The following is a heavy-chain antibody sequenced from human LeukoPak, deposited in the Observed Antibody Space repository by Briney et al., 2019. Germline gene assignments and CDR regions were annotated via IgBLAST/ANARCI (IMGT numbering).Heavy chain of an antibody. Sequence: SETLSLTCAVYGGSFSGYYWSWIRQPPGKGLEWIGEINHSGSTNYNPSLKSRVTISVDTSKNQFSLKLSSVTAADTAVYYCARGGLLVVTSLDYWGQGTLVTVSS. J-gene: IGHJ4*02. V-gene: IGHV4-34*01. CDR2: INHSGST. D-gene: IGHD4-23*01. CDR1: GGSFSGYY. CDR3: ARGGLLVVTSLDY.